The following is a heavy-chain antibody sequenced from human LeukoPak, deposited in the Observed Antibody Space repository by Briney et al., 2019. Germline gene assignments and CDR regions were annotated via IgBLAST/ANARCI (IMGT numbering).Heavy chain of an antibody. CDR1: GVSFNDYY. Sequence: SETLSLTCAVSGVSFNDYYWSWVRQTPGKGLEWIGEINHSGYTNDSPSLKSRVTLSIDTSRKQFSLNLRSVTVADTGIYYCTRMTTGHDYWGQGTLVTVSS. D-gene: IGHD4-17*01. J-gene: IGHJ4*02. V-gene: IGHV4-34*01. CDR3: TRMTTGHDY. CDR2: INHSGYT.